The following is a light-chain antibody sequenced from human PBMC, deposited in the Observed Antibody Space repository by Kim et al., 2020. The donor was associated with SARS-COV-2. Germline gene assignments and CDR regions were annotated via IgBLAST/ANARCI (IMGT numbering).Light chain of an antibody. V-gene: IGKV2-28*01. Sequence: ATSSGGTIRSLLVSNVYNHVECYRQKPVKAPNLLIYLGPYRATGVPDRFSGREPGTVFTLKISRVEAEDVGVYYCMQSLQTPRSYTFGQGTKMEI. J-gene: IGKJ2*01. CDR2: LGP. CDR3: MQSLQTPRSYT. CDR1: RSLLVSNVYNH.